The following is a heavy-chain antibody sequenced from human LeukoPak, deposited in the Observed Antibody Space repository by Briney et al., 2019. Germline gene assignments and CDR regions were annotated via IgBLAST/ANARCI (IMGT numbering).Heavy chain of an antibody. J-gene: IGHJ4*02. V-gene: IGHV3-30*18. CDR3: AKDKADTVTTPWKYYFDY. D-gene: IGHD4-17*01. CDR1: GFTFSSYG. CDR2: ISYDGSNK. Sequence: PGGSLRLSCAASGFTFSSYGMHWVRQAPGKGLEWVAVISYDGSNKYYADSVKGRFTISRDNSKNTLYLQMNSLRAEDTAVYYCAKDKADTVTTPWKYYFDYWGQGTLVTVSS.